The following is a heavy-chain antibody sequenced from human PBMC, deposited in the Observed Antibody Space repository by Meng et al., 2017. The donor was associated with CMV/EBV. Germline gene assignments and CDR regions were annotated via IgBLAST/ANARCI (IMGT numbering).Heavy chain of an antibody. CDR2: IRYDGSNK. D-gene: IGHD3-9*01. CDR1: GFTFSSYG. J-gene: IGHJ5*02. CDR3: AIGEYDILTGSRP. Sequence: GGSLRLSCAASGFTFSSYGMHWVRQAPGKGLEWVAFIRYDGSNKYYADSVKGRFTISRDNSKNTLYLQMSSLRAEDTAVYYCAIGEYDILTGSRPWGQGTLVTVSS. V-gene: IGHV3-30*02.